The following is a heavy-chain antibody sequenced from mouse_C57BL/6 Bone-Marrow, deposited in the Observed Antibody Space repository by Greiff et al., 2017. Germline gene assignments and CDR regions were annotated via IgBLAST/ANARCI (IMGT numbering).Heavy chain of an antibody. Sequence: VQLQQPGAELVKPGASVKLSCKASGYTFTSYWMHWVKQRPGQGLEWIGMIHPNSGSTNYNEKFKSKATLTVDKSSSTAYMQLSSLTSEDSAVYYCARTTVVANPHFDYWGQGTTLTVSS. CDR1: GYTFTSYW. D-gene: IGHD1-1*01. J-gene: IGHJ2*01. CDR2: IHPNSGST. CDR3: ARTTVVANPHFDY. V-gene: IGHV1-64*01.